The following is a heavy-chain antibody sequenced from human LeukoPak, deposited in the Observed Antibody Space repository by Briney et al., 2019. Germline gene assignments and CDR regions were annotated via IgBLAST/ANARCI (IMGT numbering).Heavy chain of an antibody. J-gene: IGHJ4*02. Sequence: SETLSLTCTVSGGPISSYYWSWIRQPPGKGLEWIGYIYYSGSTNYNLSLKSRVTISVDTSKNQFSLKLSSVTAADTAVYYCARQRGAPPYYFDYWGQGTLVTVSS. CDR2: IYYSGST. CDR1: GGPISSYY. V-gene: IGHV4-59*08. D-gene: IGHD3-16*01. CDR3: ARQRGAPPYYFDY.